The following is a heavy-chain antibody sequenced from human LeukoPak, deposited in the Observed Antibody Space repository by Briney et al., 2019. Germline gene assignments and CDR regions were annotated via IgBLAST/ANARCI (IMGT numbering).Heavy chain of an antibody. CDR2: VSHDGIQT. Sequence: GGSLRLSCAASGFTFSNYAMHWVRQGLVKGLESMAVVSHDGIQTYYADSVKGRFTISRDNAKNSLYLQMNSLRAEDTAVYYCARDSLNCSSTSCYANYFDYWGQGTLVTVSS. CDR1: GFTFSNYA. V-gene: IGHV3-30-3*01. J-gene: IGHJ4*02. CDR3: ARDSLNCSSTSCYANYFDY. D-gene: IGHD2-2*01.